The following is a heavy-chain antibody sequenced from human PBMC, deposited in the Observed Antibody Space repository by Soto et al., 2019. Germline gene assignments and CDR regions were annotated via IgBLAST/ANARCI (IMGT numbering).Heavy chain of an antibody. CDR3: ANGLSSAP. D-gene: IGHD3-16*02. CDR2: ISYDGSNK. CDR1: GFTFSSYG. V-gene: IGHV3-30*18. Sequence: PGVSLRLSCAASGFTFSSYGMHWVRQAPGKGLEWVAVISYDGSNKYYADSVKGRFTISRDNSKNTLYLQMNSLRAEDTAVYYWANGLSSAPGGQEPLVTVS. J-gene: IGHJ5*02.